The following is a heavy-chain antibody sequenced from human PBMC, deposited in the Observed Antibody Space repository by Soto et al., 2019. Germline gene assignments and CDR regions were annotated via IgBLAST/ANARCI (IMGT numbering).Heavy chain of an antibody. CDR3: ARAKSNLLQSYYFDY. J-gene: IGHJ4*02. V-gene: IGHV4-34*01. Sequence: SETLSLTCAVYGGSFSGYYWSWIRQPPGKGLEWIGEINHSGSTNYNPSLKSRVTISVDTSKNQFSLKLSSVTAADTAVYYCARAKSNLLQSYYFDYWGKGTLVTVSS. D-gene: IGHD4-4*01. CDR1: GGSFSGYY. CDR2: INHSGST.